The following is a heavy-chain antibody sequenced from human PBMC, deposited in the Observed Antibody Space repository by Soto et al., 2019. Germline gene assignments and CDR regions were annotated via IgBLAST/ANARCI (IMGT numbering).Heavy chain of an antibody. J-gene: IGHJ6*02. CDR2: LIPICGTE. CDR3: ARVRDCGGDCYSYYGMDV. Sequence: QVQLVQSGAEVKKPGSSVKVSCKASGGTFSSYAISWVRQAPGQGLEWMGGLIPICGTENYAQKFQGRVTITADESTSTAYMELSSLRSEDTAVYYCARVRDCGGDCYSYYGMDVWGQGTTVTVSS. CDR1: GGTFSSYA. V-gene: IGHV1-69*01. D-gene: IGHD2-21*02.